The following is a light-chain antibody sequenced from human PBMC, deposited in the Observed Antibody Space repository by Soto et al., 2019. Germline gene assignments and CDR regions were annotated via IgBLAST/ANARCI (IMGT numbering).Light chain of an antibody. CDR1: QSLVHSDGNTY. V-gene: IGKV2-24*01. Sequence: DIVMTPTPLSSPVTLGQPASISCRSSQSLVHSDGNTYLSWLHQRPGQPPRLHSYKISNRFSGVPNRFSGSGGGTDFTVKISREEAEDVGVYYCVQTTQWWAFGQGTKVEVE. CDR3: VQTTQWWA. J-gene: IGKJ1*01. CDR2: KIS.